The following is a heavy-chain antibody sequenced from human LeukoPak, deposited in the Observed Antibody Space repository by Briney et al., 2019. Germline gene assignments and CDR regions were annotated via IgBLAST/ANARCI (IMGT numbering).Heavy chain of an antibody. D-gene: IGHD6-19*01. Sequence: SETLSLTCAVYGGSFSGYYWSWIRQPPGKGLEWIGEINHSGSTNYNPSLKSRVTISVDTSKNQFSLKLSSVTAADTAVYYCARLRPNSSGWYRATTIYNLFDPWGQGTLVTVSS. V-gene: IGHV4-34*01. CDR2: INHSGST. CDR1: GGSFSGYY. CDR3: ARLRPNSSGWYRATTIYNLFDP. J-gene: IGHJ5*02.